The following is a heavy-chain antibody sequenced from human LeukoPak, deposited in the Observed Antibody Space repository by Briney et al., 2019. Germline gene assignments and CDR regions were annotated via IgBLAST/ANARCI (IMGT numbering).Heavy chain of an antibody. D-gene: IGHD6-19*01. CDR3: ARVLPQWLARYYFDY. J-gene: IGHJ4*02. CDR1: GDSISSSSYY. Sequence: SETLSLTCTVSGDSISSSSYYWGWIRQPPGKGLEWIRTIYYSGSTYYNPSLESRVTISIDTSKNQFSLKLNSVTAADTAVYYCARVLPQWLARYYFDYWGQGSLVTVSS. CDR2: IYYSGST. V-gene: IGHV4-39*01.